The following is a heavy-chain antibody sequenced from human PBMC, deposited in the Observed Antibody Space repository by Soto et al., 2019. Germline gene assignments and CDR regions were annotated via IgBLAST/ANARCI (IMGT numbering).Heavy chain of an antibody. CDR2: ISSSSSYI. D-gene: IGHD6-13*01. Sequence: GGSLRLSCAASGFTFSSYSMNWVRQAPGKGLEWVSSISSSSSYIYYADSVKGRFTISRDNAKNLLYLQMNSLRAEDTAVYYCARDLYPAPIAAAGTFDYWGQGTLVTVSS. V-gene: IGHV3-21*01. J-gene: IGHJ4*02. CDR3: ARDLYPAPIAAAGTFDY. CDR1: GFTFSSYS.